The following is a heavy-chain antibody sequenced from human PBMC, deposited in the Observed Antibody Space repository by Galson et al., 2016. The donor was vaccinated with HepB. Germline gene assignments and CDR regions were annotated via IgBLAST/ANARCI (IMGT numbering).Heavy chain of an antibody. CDR1: GFTFSVYY. D-gene: IGHD3-16*01. Sequence: SLRLSCAGSGFTFSVYYMSWIRKAPGKGLEWVSYISSSSTYSNYEDSVKGRFTISRDKAKNSLSLQMNSLRAEDTAVYYCAKVGDRDSSYYMDVWGKGTTVTVSS. CDR2: ISSSSTYS. V-gene: IGHV3-11*05. CDR3: AKVGDRDSSYYMDV. J-gene: IGHJ6*03.